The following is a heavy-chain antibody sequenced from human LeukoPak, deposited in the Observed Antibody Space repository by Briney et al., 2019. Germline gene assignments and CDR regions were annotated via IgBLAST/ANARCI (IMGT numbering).Heavy chain of an antibody. D-gene: IGHD5-18*01. V-gene: IGHV3-30*18. J-gene: IGHJ6*02. Sequence: PGGSLRLSCAASEFTFSSYGMHWVRQAPGKGLEWVAVISYDGSNKFYADSVKGRFTISRDNSKNTLYLQMNSLRAEDTAVYYCAKDAYVDTAIVLYYYYYGMDVWGQGTTVTVSS. CDR1: EFTFSSYG. CDR2: ISYDGSNK. CDR3: AKDAYVDTAIVLYYYYYGMDV.